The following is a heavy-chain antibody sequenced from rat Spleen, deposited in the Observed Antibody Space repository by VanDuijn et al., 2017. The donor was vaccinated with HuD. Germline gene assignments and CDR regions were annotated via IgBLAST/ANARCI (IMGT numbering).Heavy chain of an antibody. CDR1: GFTFSNYY. CDR2: LNPGGGNT. CDR3: VRLLGAPDWYFDF. J-gene: IGHJ1*01. D-gene: IGHD5-1*01. V-gene: IGHV5-25*01. Sequence: EVQLVESGGGLVQPGRSMKLSCAASGFTFSNYYMAWVRQAPTKGLEWVASLNPGGGNTYYRGSVKGRFTISRDNARSTLYLQMDSLRSEDTATYYCVRLLGAPDWYFDFWGPGTMVTVSS.